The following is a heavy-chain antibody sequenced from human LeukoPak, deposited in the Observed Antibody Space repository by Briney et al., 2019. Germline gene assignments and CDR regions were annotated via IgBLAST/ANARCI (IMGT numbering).Heavy chain of an antibody. CDR1: GGSISSYY. V-gene: IGHV4-39*01. Sequence: SETLSLTCTVSGGSISSYYWSWIRQPPGKGLEWIGSIYYSGSTYYNPSLKSRVTISVDTSKNQFSLKLSSVTAADTAVYYCARLERITIFGVVIITDWFDPWGQGTLVTVSS. CDR2: IYYSGST. CDR3: ARLERITIFGVVIITDWFDP. D-gene: IGHD3-3*01. J-gene: IGHJ5*02.